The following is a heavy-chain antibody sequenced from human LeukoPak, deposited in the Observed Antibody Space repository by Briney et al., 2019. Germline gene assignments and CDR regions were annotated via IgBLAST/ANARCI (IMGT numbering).Heavy chain of an antibody. J-gene: IGHJ4*02. CDR3: ARSDGSSWYYFDF. D-gene: IGHD6-13*01. CDR2: IYPSGNT. CDR1: GASISSYY. V-gene: IGHV4-4*07. Sequence: SETLSLTCTVSGASISSYYWSWIRQPAGKGLEWIGHIYPSGNTNYNPSLKTRVTISVDESKNQFSLKLNSVAAADTAVYYCARSDGSSWYYFDFWGQGTLVTVSS.